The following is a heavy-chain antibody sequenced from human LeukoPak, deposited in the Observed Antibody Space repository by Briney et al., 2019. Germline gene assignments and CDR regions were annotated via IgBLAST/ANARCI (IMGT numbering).Heavy chain of an antibody. D-gene: IGHD3-22*01. Sequence: KPSETLSLTCAVYGGSFSGYYWSWIRQPPGKGLEWIGEINHSGSTNYNPSLKSRVTISVDTSKNQFSLKLSSVTAADTAVYYCAGGLYDSSGNRDWFDPWGQGTLVTVSS. CDR2: INHSGST. V-gene: IGHV4-34*01. J-gene: IGHJ5*02. CDR3: AGGLYDSSGNRDWFDP. CDR1: GGSFSGYY.